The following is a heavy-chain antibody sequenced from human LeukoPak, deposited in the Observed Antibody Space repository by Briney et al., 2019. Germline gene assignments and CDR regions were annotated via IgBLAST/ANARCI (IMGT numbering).Heavy chain of an antibody. D-gene: IGHD6-19*01. CDR3: ARESFSGWYDDD. CDR1: GFTFSSYS. CDR2: ISSSSTYI. V-gene: IGHV3-21*01. Sequence: GGSLRLSCAASGFTFSSYSMNWVRQAPGKGLEWVSSISSSSTYIYYADSVKGRFTISRGNAKNSLYLQMNSLRGEDTAVYYCARESFSGWYDDDWGKGTLVTVSS. J-gene: IGHJ4*02.